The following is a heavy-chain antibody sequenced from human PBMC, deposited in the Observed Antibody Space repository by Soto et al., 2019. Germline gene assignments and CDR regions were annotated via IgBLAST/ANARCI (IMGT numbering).Heavy chain of an antibody. J-gene: IGHJ6*02. CDR1: GGTFSSHA. V-gene: IGHV1-69*12. CDR2: IIPIFGTA. CDR3: ARRGGDITYYYYYGMDV. D-gene: IGHD1-20*01. Sequence: QVQLVQSGAEVKKPGSSVKVSCKASGGTFSSHAISWVRQAPGQGLEWMGGIIPIFGTANYAQKFQGRVTITADESTSTAYMELSSLRSEDTAVYYCARRGGDITYYYYYGMDVWGQGTTVTVSS.